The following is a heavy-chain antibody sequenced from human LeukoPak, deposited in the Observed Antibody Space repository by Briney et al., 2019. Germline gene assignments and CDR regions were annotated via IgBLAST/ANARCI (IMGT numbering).Heavy chain of an antibody. CDR3: ARVAGTMVRGVIRTFDP. V-gene: IGHV4-34*01. D-gene: IGHD3-10*01. Sequence: GLEWVXXXXHSGSTNYNASLKSRVTISGDTSKNQLSLKLSSVTAADTAVYYCARVAGTMVRGVIRTFDPWGQGTLVTVSS. CDR2: XXHSGST. J-gene: IGHJ5*02.